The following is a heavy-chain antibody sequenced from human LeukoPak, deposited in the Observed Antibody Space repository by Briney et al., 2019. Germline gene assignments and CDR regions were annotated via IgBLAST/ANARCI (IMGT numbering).Heavy chain of an antibody. CDR3: ARSIIGTRSKFDY. CDR2: ISYSGST. J-gene: IGHJ4*02. CDR1: GGSISTYY. D-gene: IGHD1/OR15-1a*01. V-gene: IGHV4-59*08. Sequence: PSETLSLTCTVSGGSISTYYWSWIRQPPGKGLEWIGYISYSGSTNYNPSLKSRVTISLDTSKNQFAPKLSSVTAADTAVYCCARSIIGTRSKFDYWGQGTLVTVSS.